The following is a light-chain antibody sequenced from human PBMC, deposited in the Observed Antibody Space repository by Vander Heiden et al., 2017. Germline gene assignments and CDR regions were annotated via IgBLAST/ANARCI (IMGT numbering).Light chain of an antibody. CDR3: FSTDSSGTQKI. CDR2: EDN. V-gene: IGLV3-10*01. CDR1: ALPKKY. Sequence: SFLLPQTPTLSVSPGQTARITCSGDALPKKYGYWYQQKSGQAPVLVIYEDNKRPSGIPERFSASSSGTMATLTISGAQVEDEADYYCFSTDSSGTQKIFGGGTKLTVL. J-gene: IGLJ2*01.